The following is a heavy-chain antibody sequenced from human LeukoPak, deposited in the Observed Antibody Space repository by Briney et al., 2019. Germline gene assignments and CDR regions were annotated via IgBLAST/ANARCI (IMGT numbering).Heavy chain of an antibody. CDR1: GYTFTSCG. D-gene: IGHD6-13*01. J-gene: IGHJ5*02. CDR2: ISAYNGNT. Sequence: GASVKVSCKASGYTFTSCGISWVRQAPGQGLEWMGWISAYNGNTNYAQKLQGRVTMTTDTSTSTAYMELRSLRSDDTAVYYCARAPESSSWYGGNWFDPWGQGTLVTVSS. CDR3: ARAPESSSWYGGNWFDP. V-gene: IGHV1-18*01.